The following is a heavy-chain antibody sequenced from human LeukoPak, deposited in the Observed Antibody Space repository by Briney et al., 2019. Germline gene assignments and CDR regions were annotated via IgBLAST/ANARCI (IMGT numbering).Heavy chain of an antibody. CDR3: ARVNGDYVRGWYFDY. J-gene: IGHJ4*02. V-gene: IGHV3-21*01. Sequence: SGGSLRLSCAASGFTFSSYAMSWVRQAPGKGLEWVSSISSSSSYIYYADSVKGRFTISRDNAKNSLYLQMNSLRAEDTAVYYCARVNGDYVRGWYFDYWGQGTLVTVSS. CDR1: GFTFSSYA. D-gene: IGHD4-17*01. CDR2: ISSSSSYI.